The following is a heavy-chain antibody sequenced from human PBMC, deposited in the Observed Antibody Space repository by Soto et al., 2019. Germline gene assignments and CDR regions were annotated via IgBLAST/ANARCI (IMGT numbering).Heavy chain of an antibody. CDR3: ARYETVLGFDY. D-gene: IGHD2-21*02. J-gene: IGHJ4*02. CDR2: IYTSGST. Sequence: QVQLQESGPGLVKPSEALSLTCTVSGGSITNYYWAWIRQPPGKGLEWIGRIYTSGSTNYNPSLKNRVTMSVDTSKSQFSLKLSSVTAADTAIYYCARYETVLGFDYWGQGTLVTVSA. CDR1: GGSITNYY. V-gene: IGHV4-4*07.